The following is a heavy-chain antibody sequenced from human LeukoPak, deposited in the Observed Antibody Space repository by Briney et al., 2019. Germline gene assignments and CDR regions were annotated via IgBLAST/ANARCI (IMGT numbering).Heavy chain of an antibody. J-gene: IGHJ5*02. Sequence: GGSLRLSCVVSGFTFTTYWMSWVRQTPRKGLEWVANIEHDGREIYYVDSVKGRFTISRDNAETSLYLQMNSLRAEDTAVYYCARDGRDCSGDTCYSWFDPWGQGALVTVSS. V-gene: IGHV3-7*01. CDR2: IEHDGREI. CDR1: GFTFTTYW. D-gene: IGHD2-15*01. CDR3: ARDGRDCSGDTCYSWFDP.